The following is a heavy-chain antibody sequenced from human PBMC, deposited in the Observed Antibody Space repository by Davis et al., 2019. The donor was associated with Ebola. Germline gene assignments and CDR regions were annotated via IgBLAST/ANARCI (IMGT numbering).Heavy chain of an antibody. D-gene: IGHD3-22*01. CDR3: ARAPYYDSSGYPD. Sequence: PGGSLRLSCAASGFTVSSNYMSWVRQAPGKGLEWVSVIYSGGSTYYADSVKGRFTISRHNSKNTLYLQMNSLRAEDTAVYYCARAPYYDSSGYPDWGQGTLVTVSS. J-gene: IGHJ4*02. CDR1: GFTVSSNY. CDR2: IYSGGST. V-gene: IGHV3-53*04.